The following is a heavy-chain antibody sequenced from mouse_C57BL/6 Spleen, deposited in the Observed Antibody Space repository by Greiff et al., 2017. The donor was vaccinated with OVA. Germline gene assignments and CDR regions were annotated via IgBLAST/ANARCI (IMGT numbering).Heavy chain of an antibody. CDR3: AREGIYDGYSAWFAY. D-gene: IGHD2-3*01. CDR2: IHPNSGST. V-gene: IGHV1-64*01. Sequence: QVQLQQPGAELVKPGASVKLSCKASGYTFTSYWMHWVKQRPGQGLEWIGMIHPNSGSTNYNEKFKSKATLTVDKSSSTAYMQLSSLTSEDSAVYYCAREGIYDGYSAWFAYWGQGTLVTVSA. CDR1: GYTFTSYW. J-gene: IGHJ3*01.